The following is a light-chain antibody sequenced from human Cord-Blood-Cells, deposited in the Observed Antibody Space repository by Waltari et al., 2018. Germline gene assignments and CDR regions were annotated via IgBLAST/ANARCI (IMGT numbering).Light chain of an antibody. Sequence: AIRMTQSPSSLSASTGDRVTITCRASQGISSYLAWYQQKPGKAPKLLIYAASTLQSGVPSRFSGSGSGTDFTLTISCLQSEDFVTYYCQQYYSYPFTFGPGTKVDIK. V-gene: IGKV1-8*01. J-gene: IGKJ3*01. CDR1: QGISSY. CDR2: AAS. CDR3: QQYYSYPFT.